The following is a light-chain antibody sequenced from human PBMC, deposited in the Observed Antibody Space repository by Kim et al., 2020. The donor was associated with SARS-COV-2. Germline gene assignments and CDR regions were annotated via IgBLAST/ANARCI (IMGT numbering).Light chain of an antibody. CDR1: QDISNY. Sequence: ATVGGRSTITSQASQDISNYLNWYQQKPGKAPKLLIYDASNLETGVPSRFSGSGSGTDFTFTISSLQPEDIATYYCQQYDNLPPLTFGGGTKVEI. CDR2: DAS. J-gene: IGKJ4*01. V-gene: IGKV1-33*01. CDR3: QQYDNLPPLT.